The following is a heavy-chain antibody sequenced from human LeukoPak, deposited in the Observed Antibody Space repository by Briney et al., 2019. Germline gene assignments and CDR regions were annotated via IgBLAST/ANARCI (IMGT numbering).Heavy chain of an antibody. Sequence: PGRSLRLSCAASGFTFDDYAMHWVRQAPGKGLEWVSGINWNSNRISYADSVKGRFTISRDNSENTLYLQMNSLRAEDTALYYRSNGRTSSGTLQHDYWGQGTLVTVSS. CDR1: GFTFDDYA. D-gene: IGHD6-19*01. CDR3: SNGRTSSGTLQHDY. CDR2: INWNSNRI. J-gene: IGHJ4*02. V-gene: IGHV3-9*01.